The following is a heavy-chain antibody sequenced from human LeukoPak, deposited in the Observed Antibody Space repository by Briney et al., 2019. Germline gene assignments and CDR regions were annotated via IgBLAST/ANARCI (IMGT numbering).Heavy chain of an antibody. D-gene: IGHD3-10*01. J-gene: IGHJ4*02. CDR2: ISSSSSYI. V-gene: IGHV3-21*01. CDR3: ARGGGEPGDY. CDR1: RFTFSTFW. Sequence: GGSLRLSCAASRFTFSTFWMSWVRQAPGKGLEWVSSISSSSSYIYYADSVKGRFTISRDNAKNSLYLQMNSLRAEGTAVYYCARGGGEPGDYWGEGTLVSVS.